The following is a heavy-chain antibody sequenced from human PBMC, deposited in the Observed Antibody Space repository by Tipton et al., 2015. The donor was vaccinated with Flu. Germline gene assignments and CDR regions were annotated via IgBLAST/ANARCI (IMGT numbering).Heavy chain of an antibody. J-gene: IGHJ6*02. CDR3: AKSQSRPSRYYGMDV. CDR1: AEAFGSCD. V-gene: IGHV1-8*01. CDR2: MNPSNGNT. Sequence: QLVQSGAEVKNPGASVKVSCKASAEAFGSCDIIWVRQATGQGLEWMGWMNPSNGNTGYAQKFQGRITMTRDTSIDTAYMELSSLRSEDTAVYYCAKSQSRPSRYYGMDVWGQGTTVTVSS.